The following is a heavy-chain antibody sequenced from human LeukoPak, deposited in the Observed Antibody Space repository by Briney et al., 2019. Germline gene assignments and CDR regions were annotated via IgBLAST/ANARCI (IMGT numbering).Heavy chain of an antibody. CDR1: DGSISNSSYY. CDR2: IYYSGSA. Sequence: PSETLSLTCIVSDGSISNSSYYWGWIRQPPGKGLEWIGSIYYSGSAYYNPSLKSRVTISVDTSKNQFSLKLTSVTAADTAVYYCARHWVVTPNYWGQGTLVTVSS. CDR3: ARHWVVTPNY. D-gene: IGHD4-23*01. J-gene: IGHJ4*02. V-gene: IGHV4-39*01.